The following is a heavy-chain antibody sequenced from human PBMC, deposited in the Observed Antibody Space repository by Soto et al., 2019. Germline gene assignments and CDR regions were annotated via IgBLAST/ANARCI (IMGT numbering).Heavy chain of an antibody. V-gene: IGHV1-2*04. D-gene: IGHD6-19*01. Sequence: QVQLVQSGAEVKKPGASVKVSCKASGYTFTGYYMHWVRQAPGQGLEWMGWINPNSGGTNYAQKFQGWVTMTRDTPISTAYMELSRLRSDDTAVYYCARDLRAIAVAGLYYYYGMDVWGQGTTVTVSS. CDR1: GYTFTGYY. CDR2: INPNSGGT. J-gene: IGHJ6*02. CDR3: ARDLRAIAVAGLYYYYGMDV.